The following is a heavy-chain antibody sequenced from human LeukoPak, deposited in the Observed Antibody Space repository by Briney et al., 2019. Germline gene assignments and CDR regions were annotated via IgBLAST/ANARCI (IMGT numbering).Heavy chain of an antibody. D-gene: IGHD3-3*01. CDR2: IYYSGST. J-gene: IGHJ6*03. Sequence: SETLSLTCTVSGGSISSYYWSWIRQPPGKGLEWIGYIYYSGSTNYNPSLKSRVTISVDTSKNQFSLKLSSVTAADTAVYYCARGRYYDFWSGYSPDYYYYMDVWGKGTTVTVSS. CDR1: GGSISSYY. CDR3: ARGRYYDFWSGYSPDYYYYMDV. V-gene: IGHV4-59*01.